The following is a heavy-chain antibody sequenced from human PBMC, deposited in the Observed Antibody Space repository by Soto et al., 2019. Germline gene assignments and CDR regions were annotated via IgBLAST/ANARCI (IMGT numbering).Heavy chain of an antibody. J-gene: IGHJ3*02. D-gene: IGHD4-17*01. V-gene: IGHV4-59*08. Sequence: SETLSLTCTVSGGSISSYYWSWIRQPPGKGLEWIGYIYYSGSTNYNPSLKSRVTISVDTSKNQFSLKLSSVTAADTAVYYCARLQSDDYGDSESAFDIWGQGTMVTVSS. CDR2: IYYSGST. CDR1: GGSISSYY. CDR3: ARLQSDDYGDSESAFDI.